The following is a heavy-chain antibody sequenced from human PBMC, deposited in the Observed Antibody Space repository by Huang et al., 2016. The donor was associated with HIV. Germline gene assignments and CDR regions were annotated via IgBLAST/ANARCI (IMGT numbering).Heavy chain of an antibody. V-gene: IGHV3-30*02. CDR1: GLSFSHYG. CDR3: ATDLGGYSFDY. D-gene: IGHD2-21*02. Sequence: QEQLVESGGGVVQPGGSLRLSCATSGLSFSHYGMHWVRQAPGKGLGWVAFIRFDGGNKHYADSAKGRFTISRDNSKKMLFLEMNSLRGDDTAFYYCATDLGGYSFDYWGQGALVSVSS. CDR2: IRFDGGNK. J-gene: IGHJ4*02.